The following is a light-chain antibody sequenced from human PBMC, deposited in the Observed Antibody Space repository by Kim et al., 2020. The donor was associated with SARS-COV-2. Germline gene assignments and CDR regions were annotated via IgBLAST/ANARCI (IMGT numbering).Light chain of an antibody. CDR2: GAS. V-gene: IGKV3-20*01. J-gene: IGKJ1*01. CDR1: QSVSSY. Sequence: SPGESATLSCRASQSVSSYLAWYQQKPGQAPRLLIYGASSRATGIPERFSGSWSGTDFTLTITRLEPEDFAVYYCQQYGTTLTWTFGQGTKVDIK. CDR3: QQYGTTLTWT.